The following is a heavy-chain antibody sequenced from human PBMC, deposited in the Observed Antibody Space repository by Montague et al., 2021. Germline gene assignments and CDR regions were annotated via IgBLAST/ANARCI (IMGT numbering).Heavy chain of an antibody. CDR3: ATMLGYCSGGHCYSNWFDS. D-gene: IGHD2-15*01. CDR1: GGSIISSNW. CDR2: IYHTGST. V-gene: IGHV4-4*02. Sequence: SETLSLTCAVSGGSIISSNWWSWVRQSPGKGLEWIGEIYHTGSTNYNPSLKSRLTISLDKSNNQVSLNLTSLAAADTAVYYCATMLGYCSGGHCYSNWFDSWGQGTLVTVSS. J-gene: IGHJ5*01.